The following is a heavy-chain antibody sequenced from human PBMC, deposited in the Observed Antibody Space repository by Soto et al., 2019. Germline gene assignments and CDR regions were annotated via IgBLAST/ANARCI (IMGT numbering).Heavy chain of an antibody. J-gene: IGHJ6*02. CDR1: GGTFSSYT. Sequence: QVQLVQSGAEVKKPGSSVMVSCKASGGTFSSYTISWVRQAPGQGLEWMGRIIPILGIANYAQKFQGRVTITADKSTSTAYMELSSLRSEDTAVYYCARGGCSSTSCYGYYYYGMDVWGQGTTVTVSS. CDR2: IIPILGIA. V-gene: IGHV1-69*02. D-gene: IGHD2-2*01. CDR3: ARGGCSSTSCYGYYYYGMDV.